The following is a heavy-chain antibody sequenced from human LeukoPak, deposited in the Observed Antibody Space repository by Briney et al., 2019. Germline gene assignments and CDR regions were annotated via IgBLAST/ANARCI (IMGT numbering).Heavy chain of an antibody. CDR3: ARVNPISSGFYVY. J-gene: IGHJ4*02. D-gene: IGHD3-22*01. V-gene: IGHV3-23*01. CDR1: GFTFSSYA. Sequence: GGSLRLSCAASGFTFSSYAMSWVRQAPGKGLEWVSGVSGSGGSTYYADSVKGRFTISRDNAKNSLYLQMNSLRAEDTAVYYCARVNPISSGFYVYWGQGTLVIVSS. CDR2: VSGSGGST.